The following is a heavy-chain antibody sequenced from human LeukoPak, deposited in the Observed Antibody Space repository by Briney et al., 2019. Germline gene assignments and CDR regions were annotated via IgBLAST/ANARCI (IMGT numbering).Heavy chain of an antibody. CDR2: ISSSSSYI. J-gene: IGHJ4*02. Sequence: GGSLRLSCAASGFTFSSYSMNWVRQAPGNGLEWVSSISSSSSYIYYADSLKGRFTISRDNAKNSLYLQMNSLRAEDTAVYYCARDPTLYSGSHDYWGQGTLVTVSS. D-gene: IGHD1-26*01. CDR3: ARDPTLYSGSHDY. V-gene: IGHV3-21*01. CDR1: GFTFSSYS.